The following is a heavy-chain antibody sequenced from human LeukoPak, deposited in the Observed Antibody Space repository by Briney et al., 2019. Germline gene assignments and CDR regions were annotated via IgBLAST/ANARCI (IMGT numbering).Heavy chain of an antibody. CDR3: ATRAYSSSYGMDV. CDR2: IYPGDSDT. D-gene: IGHD6-19*01. J-gene: IGHJ6*02. Sequence: GESLKISCQGSGYSFIRYWIGWVRQMPGKGLEWMGIIYPGDSDTRYSPSFQGQVTISADKSISTAYLQWSSLKASDTAMYYCATRAYSSSYGMDVWGQGTTVTVSS. CDR1: GYSFIRYW. V-gene: IGHV5-51*01.